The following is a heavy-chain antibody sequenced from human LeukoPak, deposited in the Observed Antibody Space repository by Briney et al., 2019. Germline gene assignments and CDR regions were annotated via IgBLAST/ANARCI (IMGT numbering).Heavy chain of an antibody. J-gene: IGHJ3*02. Sequence: GASVKVSCKASGYTFTSYAMHWVRQAPGQRLEWMGWINARNGNTKYSQKFQGRVTITRDTSASTAYMELSSLRSEDTAVYYCAREGAPYYYDSSGYYEDAFDIWGQGTMVTVSS. CDR1: GYTFTSYA. D-gene: IGHD3-22*01. CDR2: INARNGNT. V-gene: IGHV1-3*01. CDR3: AREGAPYYYDSSGYYEDAFDI.